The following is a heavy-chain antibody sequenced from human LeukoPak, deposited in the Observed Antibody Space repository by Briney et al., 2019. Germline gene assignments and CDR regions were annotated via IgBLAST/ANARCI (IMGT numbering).Heavy chain of an antibody. J-gene: IGHJ6*02. CDR2: VYTSGIS. D-gene: IGHD2-21*01. V-gene: IGHV4-61*02. CDR3: ARDPRLSPLWGMDV. CDR1: GDSVSSANYY. Sequence: SQTLSLTCSVSGDSVSSANYYWSWIRQPAGKGLEWIGRVYTSGISAQNPSLRGRVTLSVDTSKNEFSLRLTSVTAADTAVYYCARDPRLSPLWGMDVWGRGTTVTVSS.